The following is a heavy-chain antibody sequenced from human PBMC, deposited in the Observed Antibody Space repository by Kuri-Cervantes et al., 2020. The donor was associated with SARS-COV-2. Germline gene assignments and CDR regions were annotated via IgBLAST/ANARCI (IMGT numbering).Heavy chain of an antibody. J-gene: IGHJ6*03. CDR2: ISKGSDTI. D-gene: IGHD3-3*01. Sequence: GGSLRLSCAASGSTFNTYSMDWVRQAPGKGLEWLAYISKGSDTIYYADSVKGRFTISRDNSKNTLYLQMNSLRAEDTAVYYCARDHFYYDFWSGYSPNPSRHYYYYMDVWGKGTTVTVSS. CDR1: GSTFNTYS. CDR3: ARDHFYYDFWSGYSPNPSRHYYYYMDV. V-gene: IGHV3-48*01.